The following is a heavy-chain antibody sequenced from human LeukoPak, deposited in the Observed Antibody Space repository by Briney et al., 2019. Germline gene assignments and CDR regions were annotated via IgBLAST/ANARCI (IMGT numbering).Heavy chain of an antibody. CDR3: ARDLPNWGESKDY. D-gene: IGHD7-27*01. CDR1: GYTFTSYG. CDR2: ISAYNGNT. J-gene: IGHJ4*02. Sequence: ASVKVSCKASGYTFTSYGISWVRQAPGQGLEWMGWISAYNGNTNYAQKLQGRVTMTTDTSTSTAYIELRSLRSDDTAVYYCARDLPNWGESKDYWGQGTLVTVSS. V-gene: IGHV1-18*01.